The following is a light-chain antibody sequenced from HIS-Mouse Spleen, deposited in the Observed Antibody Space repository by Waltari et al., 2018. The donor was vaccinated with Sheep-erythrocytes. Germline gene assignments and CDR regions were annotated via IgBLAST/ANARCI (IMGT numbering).Light chain of an antibody. CDR2: DAS. CDR1: QSVRSY. J-gene: IGKJ2*01. V-gene: IGKV3-11*01. CDR3: QQRSNWYT. Sequence: DIVLTQSPATLSLSPGERATLPCRASQSVRSYLAWYQQKPGQAPRLLIYDASNRATGIPARFSGSGSGTDFTLTISSLEPEDFAVYYCQQRSNWYTFGQGTKLEIK.